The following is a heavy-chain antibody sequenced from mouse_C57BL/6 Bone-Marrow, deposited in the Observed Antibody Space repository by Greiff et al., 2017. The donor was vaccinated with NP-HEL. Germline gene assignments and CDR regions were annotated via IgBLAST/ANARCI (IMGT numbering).Heavy chain of an antibody. Sequence: VQVVESGPELVKPGASVKISCKASGYAFSSSWMNWVKQRPGKGLEWIGRIYPGDGDTNYNGKFKGKATLTAGKSSSTAYMQLSSLTSEDSAVYFCARGLRVDYWGQGTTLTVSS. CDR1: GYAFSSSW. V-gene: IGHV1-82*01. J-gene: IGHJ2*01. CDR3: ARGLRVDY. D-gene: IGHD1-1*01. CDR2: IYPGDGDT.